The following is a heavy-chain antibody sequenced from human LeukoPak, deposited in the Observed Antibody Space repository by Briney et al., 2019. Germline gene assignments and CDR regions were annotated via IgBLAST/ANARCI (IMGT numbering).Heavy chain of an antibody. D-gene: IGHD2-21*02. CDR1: GYTFTSYD. CDR3: ARFCGGDCSHDAFDI. J-gene: IGHJ3*02. Sequence: SVKVSCKASGYTFTSYDINWVRQATGQGLEWMGGIIPIFGTANYAQKFQGRVTITADKSTSTAYMELSSLRSEDTAVYYCARFCGGDCSHDAFDIWGQGTMVTVSS. V-gene: IGHV1-69*06. CDR2: IIPIFGTA.